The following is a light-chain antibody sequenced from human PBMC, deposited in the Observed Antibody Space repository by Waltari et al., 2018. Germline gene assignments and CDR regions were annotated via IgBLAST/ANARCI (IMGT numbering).Light chain of an antibody. Sequence: DIQMTQSPSSLSASVGDRVIITCRASQEIDNNLNWYKQKPGKSPKLLIYASSTLETGVPSRFSGSGSGRKFSFTISSLQPEDFATYYCQQFDNVPLTFGGGTKVDIK. CDR2: ASS. J-gene: IGKJ4*01. CDR3: QQFDNVPLT. V-gene: IGKV1-33*01. CDR1: QEIDNN.